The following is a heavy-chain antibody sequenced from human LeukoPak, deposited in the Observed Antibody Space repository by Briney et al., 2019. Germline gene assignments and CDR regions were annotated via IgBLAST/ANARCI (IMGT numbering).Heavy chain of an antibody. Sequence: GGSLRLSCAASGFTFSSYSMSWVRQAPGKWLEWVSTINPGGGSTYYADSVKGRFTISRDNSKNTVYLQMNSLRAEDTAVYYCAKDRAGTPWADWGQGTLVTVSS. J-gene: IGHJ4*02. CDR2: INPGGGST. CDR1: GFTFSSYS. CDR3: AKDRAGTPWAD. D-gene: IGHD1-1*01. V-gene: IGHV3-23*01.